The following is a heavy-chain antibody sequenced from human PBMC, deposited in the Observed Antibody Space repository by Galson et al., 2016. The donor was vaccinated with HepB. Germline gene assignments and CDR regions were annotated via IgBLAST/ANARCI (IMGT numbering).Heavy chain of an antibody. CDR1: GFTFNTYW. Sequence: SLRLSCAASGFTFNTYWLGWVRQGPGKGLVWVSRINSDGSSRNYADSVKGRFTISRDNAESTLYLQMNSLRVEDTALYYCAVSMGGAFDWYDYLDYWGQETLVAVTS. CDR3: AVSMGGAFDWYDYLDY. D-gene: IGHD3-9*01. V-gene: IGHV3-74*01. CDR2: INSDGSSR. J-gene: IGHJ4*02.